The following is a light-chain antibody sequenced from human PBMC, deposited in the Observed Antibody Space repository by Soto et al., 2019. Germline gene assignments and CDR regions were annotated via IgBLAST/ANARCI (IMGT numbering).Light chain of an antibody. CDR2: AAS. CDR1: QDIAIY. CDR3: QHYNSYSEA. Sequence: GDRVTITCRASQDIAIYLAWYQQKPWEAPKLLIYAASTLHGGVPSRFSGSGSGTEFTLTISSLQPDDFATYYCQHYNSYSEAFGQGTKVDIK. J-gene: IGKJ1*01. V-gene: IGKV1-9*01.